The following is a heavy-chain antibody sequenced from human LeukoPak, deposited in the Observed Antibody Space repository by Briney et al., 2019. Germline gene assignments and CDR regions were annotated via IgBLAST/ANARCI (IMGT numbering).Heavy chain of an antibody. Sequence: GRSLRLSCAASGFTFSSYAMHWVRQAPGKGLEWVAVISYDGSNKYYADSVKGRFTISRDNSKNTLYLQMNSLRAEDTAVYYCASTFYYYMDVWGKGTTVTVSS. D-gene: IGHD3-16*01. V-gene: IGHV3-30*04. CDR1: GFTFSSYA. CDR2: ISYDGSNK. CDR3: ASTFYYYMDV. J-gene: IGHJ6*03.